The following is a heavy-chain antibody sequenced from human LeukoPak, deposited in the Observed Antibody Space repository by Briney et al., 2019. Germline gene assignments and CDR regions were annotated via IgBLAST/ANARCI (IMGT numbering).Heavy chain of an antibody. J-gene: IGHJ3*02. D-gene: IGHD6-6*01. CDR2: IDPSDSYT. CDR1: GYSFTNYW. Sequence: GESLRISCKASGYSFTNYWISWVRQMPGKGLEWMGRIDPSDSYTNYSPSFQGHVTISADKSVNTAYLQWSSLRASDTAMYYCARLRSPAARDAFDIWGQGTMVTVSS. V-gene: IGHV5-10-1*01. CDR3: ARLRSPAARDAFDI.